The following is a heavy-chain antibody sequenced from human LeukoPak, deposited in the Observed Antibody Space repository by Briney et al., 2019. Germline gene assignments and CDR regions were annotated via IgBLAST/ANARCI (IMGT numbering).Heavy chain of an antibody. CDR2: ISSSRSYI. CDR1: GFTFSSYS. V-gene: IGHV3-21*01. J-gene: IGHJ5*02. Sequence: GGSLRLSCAASGFTFSSYSMNWVRQAPGKGLEWVSFISSSRSYIYYADSVKGRFTISRDNAKNSLYLQMNSLRAEDTAVYYCARDRSRFDPWGQGTLVTVSP. CDR3: ARDRSRFDP.